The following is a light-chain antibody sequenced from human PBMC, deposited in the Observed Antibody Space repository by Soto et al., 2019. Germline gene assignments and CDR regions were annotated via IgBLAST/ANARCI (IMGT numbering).Light chain of an antibody. CDR3: QQYNSYPWT. Sequence: DIQMTQSPSTLSASVGDRVTITCRASESIRTWLAWYQHKPGKAPKFLIYDASTLESGVPSRFSGSGSGTDFTLTISSLQAEDFATYYCQQYNSYPWTFGQGTKVDI. V-gene: IGKV1-5*01. J-gene: IGKJ1*01. CDR1: ESIRTW. CDR2: DAS.